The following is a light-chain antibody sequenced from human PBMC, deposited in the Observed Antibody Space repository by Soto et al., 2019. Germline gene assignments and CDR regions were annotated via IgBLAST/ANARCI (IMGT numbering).Light chain of an antibody. CDR3: GTWDSSLTAGV. J-gene: IGLJ2*01. CDR1: TSNIGNSY. CDR2: DNN. Sequence: QSVLTQPPSVSVAPGQMVTISCSGSTSNIGNSYVSWYQQLPGTAPKLLIYDNNKRPSGIPDRFSGSKSGTSATLGITGLQTGDEADYYCGTWDSSLTAGVFGGGTKLTVL. V-gene: IGLV1-51*01.